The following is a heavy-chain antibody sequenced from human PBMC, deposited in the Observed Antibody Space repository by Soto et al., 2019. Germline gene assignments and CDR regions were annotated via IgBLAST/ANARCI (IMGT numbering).Heavy chain of an antibody. Sequence: SETLSLTCTVSGGSISSYYWSWIRQPPGKGLEWIGYIYYSGSTNYNPSLKSRVTISVDTSKNQFSLKLSSVTATDTAVYYCAATGGDAFDIWGQGTMVTVSS. D-gene: IGHD3-10*01. CDR2: IYYSGST. V-gene: IGHV4-59*01. J-gene: IGHJ3*02. CDR3: AATGGDAFDI. CDR1: GGSISSYY.